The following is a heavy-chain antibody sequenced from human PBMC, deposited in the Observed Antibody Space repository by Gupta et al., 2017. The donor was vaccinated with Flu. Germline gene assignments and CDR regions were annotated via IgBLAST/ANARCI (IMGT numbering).Heavy chain of an antibody. D-gene: IGHD2-8*02. Sequence: LRLPSSCPGLVKPSYPLSLTCSVSADSISTRRYYWGWIRQPPGKGLEWIGTIYYSGNTYYNPSLKSRVTISVDMSKNQFSLKLSSVTAADTAVYYCARHFVGYCTGGTCYDENDYWGQGTLVTVSS. CDR2: IYYSGNT. CDR1: ADSISTRRYY. CDR3: ARHFVGYCTGGTCYDENDY. V-gene: IGHV4-39*01. J-gene: IGHJ4*02.